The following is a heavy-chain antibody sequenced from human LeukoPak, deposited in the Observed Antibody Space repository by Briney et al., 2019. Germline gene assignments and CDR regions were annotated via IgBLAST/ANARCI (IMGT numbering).Heavy chain of an antibody. Sequence: PGGSLRLSCAASGFTVSSNYMSWVRQAPGKGLEWVSVIYSGGSTYYADSVKGRFTISRDNSKNTLYLQVNSLRAEDTAVYYCAKDSPSAPVTSVWGQGTLVTVSS. CDR2: IYSGGST. CDR1: GFTVSSNY. CDR3: AKDSPSAPVTSV. V-gene: IGHV3-53*01. D-gene: IGHD4-17*01. J-gene: IGHJ4*02.